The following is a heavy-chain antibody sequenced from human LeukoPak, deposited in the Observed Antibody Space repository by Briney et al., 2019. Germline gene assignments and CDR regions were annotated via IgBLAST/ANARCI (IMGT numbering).Heavy chain of an antibody. CDR2: ISYDGSNK. CDR1: GFTFSSYA. J-gene: IGHJ4*02. Sequence: GGSLRLSCAASGFTFSSYAMHWVRQAPGKGLEWVAVISYDGSNKYYADPVKGRFTISRDNSKNTLYLQINSLRAQDTAVYYCARALDYWGQGTLVTVSS. CDR3: ARALDY. V-gene: IGHV3-30*04.